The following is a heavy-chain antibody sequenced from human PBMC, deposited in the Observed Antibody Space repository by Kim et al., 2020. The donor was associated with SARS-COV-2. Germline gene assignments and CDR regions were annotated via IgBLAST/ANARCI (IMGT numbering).Heavy chain of an antibody. D-gene: IGHD3-9*01. CDR2: P. J-gene: IGHJ4*02. V-gene: IGHV7-4-1*02. Sequence: PTYAQGLTGRFAFSLDASVSTTYLQISSLKAEDTAVYFCVRDLRYYDWMDYWGQGTQVTVSS. CDR3: VRDLRYYDWMDY.